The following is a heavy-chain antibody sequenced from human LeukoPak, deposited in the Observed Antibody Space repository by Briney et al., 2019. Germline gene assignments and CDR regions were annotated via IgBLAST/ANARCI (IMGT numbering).Heavy chain of an antibody. CDR1: GGSISSYY. CDR3: ARGYRIAAAVYYFDY. CDR2: IYYSGST. J-gene: IGHJ4*02. D-gene: IGHD6-13*01. Sequence: PSETLSLTCTVSGGSISSYYWSWIRQPPGKGLEWIGYIYYSGSTNYNPSLKSRVTISVDTSKNQFSLKLSSVTAADTAVYYCARGYRIAAAVYYFDYWGQGTLVTVSS. V-gene: IGHV4-59*12.